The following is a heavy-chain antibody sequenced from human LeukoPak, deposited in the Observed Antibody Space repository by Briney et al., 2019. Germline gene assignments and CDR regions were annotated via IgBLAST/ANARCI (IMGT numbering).Heavy chain of an antibody. J-gene: IGHJ4*02. V-gene: IGHV3-30*19. CDR3: ARDRLGRDGYNPALDY. CDR1: GFTFSTSG. Sequence: GGSLRLSCAASGFTFSTSGMHWVRQAPGKGLEWVAVISYDGSNKYYADSVKGRFTISRDNSKNTLYLQMNSLRAEDTAVYYCARDRLGRDGYNPALDYWGQGTLVTVSS. D-gene: IGHD5-24*01. CDR2: ISYDGSNK.